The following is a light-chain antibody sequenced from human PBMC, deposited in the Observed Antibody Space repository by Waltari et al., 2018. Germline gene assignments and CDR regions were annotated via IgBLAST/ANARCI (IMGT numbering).Light chain of an antibody. J-gene: IGLJ3*02. V-gene: IGLV1-40*01. CDR3: QSYDTSLSVV. CDR2: GST. CDR1: GSNIGAGYD. Sequence: QSVLTQPPSVSGAPGQRVTISCTGSGSNIGAGYDVPWYQQLPPAAPKLLLYGSTSRPLGVPARFFGSTSGTSASLAITGLQAEDEADYYCQSYDTSLSVVFGGGTKLTVL.